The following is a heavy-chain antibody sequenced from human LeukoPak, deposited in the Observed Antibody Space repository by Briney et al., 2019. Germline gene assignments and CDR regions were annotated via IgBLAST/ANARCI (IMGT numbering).Heavy chain of an antibody. Sequence: LGESLKISCKGSGYSFTSYRIGWVRQMPGKGLEWMGIIYPGDSETRYSPSFQGPVPISADKSIDTAYLQWSSLKASDTAIYYCARRSPTDWFDPWGQGTLVTVSS. CDR3: ARRSPTDWFDP. V-gene: IGHV5-51*01. CDR1: GYSFTSYR. CDR2: IYPGDSET. J-gene: IGHJ5*02.